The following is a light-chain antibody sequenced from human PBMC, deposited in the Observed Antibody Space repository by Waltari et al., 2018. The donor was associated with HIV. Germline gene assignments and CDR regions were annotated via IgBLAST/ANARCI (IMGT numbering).Light chain of an antibody. CDR1: SGHSTYA. Sequence: QLILTQSPSASASLGASVKLTCTLSSGHSTYAIAWLQHQPEKGPRFLMKLHNDGSHTRGDGIPDRFSGSSSGAERYLTISSLQSEDEADYYCQTWDTGPWVFGGGTKLTVL. V-gene: IGLV4-69*01. CDR3: QTWDTGPWV. CDR2: LHNDGSH. J-gene: IGLJ3*02.